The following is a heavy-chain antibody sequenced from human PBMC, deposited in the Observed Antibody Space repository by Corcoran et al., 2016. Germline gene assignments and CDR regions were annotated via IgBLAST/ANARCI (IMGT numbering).Heavy chain of an antibody. V-gene: IGHV3-30*18. CDR1: GFTFSNYG. D-gene: IGHD5-18*01. J-gene: IGHJ4*02. CDR2: ISYDGSHE. CDR3: VKDREGRGYTYGTYFDY. Sequence: QVQLVESGGGVVQPGRSLRLSCAASGFTFSNYGMHWVRQAPGKGLEWVAIISYDGSHEYYIDSVKGRLTISRDNSKNTLYLQMNSLRVEDTAVYYCVKDREGRGYTYGTYFDYWGRGTRVTVSS.